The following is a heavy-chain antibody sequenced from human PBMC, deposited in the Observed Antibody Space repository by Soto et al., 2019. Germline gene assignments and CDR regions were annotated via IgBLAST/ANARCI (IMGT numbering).Heavy chain of an antibody. CDR2: ISGSGGST. V-gene: IGHV3-23*01. D-gene: IGHD2-8*01. CDR1: GFTFSSYA. CDR3: AKKSDYTNEGSDY. Sequence: EVQLLESGGGLVQPGGSLRLSCAASGFTFSSYAMSWVRQAPGKGLEWVSAISGSGGSTYYADSVKGRFTISRDNSKNTLYLQMDSLRAEDTAVYYCAKKSDYTNEGSDYWGQGTLVTVSS. J-gene: IGHJ4*02.